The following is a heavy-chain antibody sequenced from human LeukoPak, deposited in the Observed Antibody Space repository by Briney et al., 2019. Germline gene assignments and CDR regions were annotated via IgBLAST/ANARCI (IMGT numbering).Heavy chain of an antibody. J-gene: IGHJ6*03. V-gene: IGHV4-61*01. Sequence: PSETLSLTCTVSGGSISSGSYYWRWLRQPPGKGLEWIGYIYYSGSTNYNPSLKSRVTISVDTSKNQFSLKLSSVTAADTAVYYCARVGPYYYYMDVWGKGTTVTVSS. CDR2: IYYSGST. CDR1: GGSISSGSYY. CDR3: ARVGPYYYYMDV.